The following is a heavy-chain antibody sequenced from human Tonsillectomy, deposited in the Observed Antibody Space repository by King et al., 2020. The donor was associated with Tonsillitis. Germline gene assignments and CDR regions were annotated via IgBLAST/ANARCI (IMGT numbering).Heavy chain of an antibody. CDR3: AKDPFGNYYYSGMDV. Sequence: VQLVESGGGLVQPGGSLRLSCTASGFTFSSCAMSWVRQAPGKGLEWVASINTSGGTTYYADSVKGRSTISRDNPKNTLYVQMNSLRAEDTAVYYCAKDPFGNYYYSGMDVWGQGTTVTVSS. D-gene: IGHD1-14*01. V-gene: IGHV3-23*04. J-gene: IGHJ6*02. CDR1: GFTFSSCA. CDR2: INTSGGTT.